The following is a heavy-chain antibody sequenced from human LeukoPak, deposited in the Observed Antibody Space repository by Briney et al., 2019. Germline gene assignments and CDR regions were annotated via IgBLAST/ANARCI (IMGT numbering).Heavy chain of an antibody. D-gene: IGHD1-26*01. Sequence: GGSLRLSCAASGFTFRSHWMHWVRQAPGKGLVWVSRSNSDGSSTNYADSVKGRFTISRDNAKNTLYLQMNSLRAEDTAVYYCARVPVGATDPLDFWGQGTLVTVSS. J-gene: IGHJ4*02. CDR1: GFTFRSHW. CDR3: ARVPVGATDPLDF. CDR2: SNSDGSST. V-gene: IGHV3-74*01.